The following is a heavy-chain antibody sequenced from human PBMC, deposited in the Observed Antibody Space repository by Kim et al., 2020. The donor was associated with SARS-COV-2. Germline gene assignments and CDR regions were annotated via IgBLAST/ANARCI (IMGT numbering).Heavy chain of an antibody. CDR3: ARDGAGDDMLTGFLGGLYYYYYYGMDV. D-gene: IGHD3-9*01. CDR2: INAGNGNT. J-gene: IGHJ6*02. V-gene: IGHV1-3*01. Sequence: ASVKVSCKASGDTFTSYAMHWVRQAPGQRLEWMGWINAGNGNTKYSQKFQGRVTITRDTSASTAYMELSSLRSEDTAVYYCARDGAGDDMLTGFLGGLYYYYYYGMDVWGQGTTVTVSS. CDR1: GDTFTSYA.